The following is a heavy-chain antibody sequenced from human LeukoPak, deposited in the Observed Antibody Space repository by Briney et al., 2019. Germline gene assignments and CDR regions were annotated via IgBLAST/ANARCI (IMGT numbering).Heavy chain of an antibody. V-gene: IGHV3-74*01. J-gene: IGHJ4*02. D-gene: IGHD3-3*01. CDR1: GFNFSDYW. CDR2: INKDGSST. CDR3: VGWSGYNPAY. Sequence: QPGGSLRLSCAASGFNFSDYWMHWVRQAPGKRLVWVSRINKDGSSTTYADSVKGRLTISRDNAKNTLYLQVNSLRPEDMAVYYCVGWSGYNPAYWGRGTLVTVSS.